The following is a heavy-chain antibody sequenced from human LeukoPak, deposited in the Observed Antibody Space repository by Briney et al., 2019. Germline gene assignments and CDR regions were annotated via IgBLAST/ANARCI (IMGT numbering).Heavy chain of an antibody. CDR3: AKERAGYSGYDPFDY. J-gene: IGHJ4*02. V-gene: IGHV3-53*01. CDR2: ISNTGNT. Sequence: GGSLRLSCAASGFTVSSNYVTWVRQAPGKGLEWVSSISNTGNTFYADSVKGHFTISRDNSKNTLYLQMNSLRAEDTAVYYCAKERAGYSGYDPFDYWGQGTLVTVSS. D-gene: IGHD5-12*01. CDR1: GFTVSSNY.